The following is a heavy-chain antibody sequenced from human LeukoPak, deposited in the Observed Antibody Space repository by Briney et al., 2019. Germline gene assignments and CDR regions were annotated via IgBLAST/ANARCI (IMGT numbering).Heavy chain of an antibody. V-gene: IGHV3-23*01. CDR1: GFTFNRHG. CDR3: AKYGGNSFDY. CDR2: IDVSGRMT. Sequence: GGSLRLSCAASGFTFNRHGMSWVRQAPGKGLEWVSGIDVSGRMTYYADSVKGRFTISRDNSKNTLYLQMNSLRAEDTAIYYCAKYGGNSFDYWGQGTLVTVSS. D-gene: IGHD4-23*01. J-gene: IGHJ4*02.